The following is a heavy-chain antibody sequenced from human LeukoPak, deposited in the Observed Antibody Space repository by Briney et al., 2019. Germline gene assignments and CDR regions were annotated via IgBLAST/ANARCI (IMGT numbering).Heavy chain of an antibody. CDR2: MYYSGST. D-gene: IGHD4-11*01. J-gene: IGHJ6*02. Sequence: PSETLSLTCTVSGGSISSSIYYWVWIRQTPGKGLEWIGSMYYSGSTYYNPSLKSRVTISVDTSKNQFSLKLRSVTAADTAVYYCARLKMGYSIPPGGMDVWSQGTTVTVSS. V-gene: IGHV4-39*01. CDR1: GGSISSSIYY. CDR3: ARLKMGYSIPPGGMDV.